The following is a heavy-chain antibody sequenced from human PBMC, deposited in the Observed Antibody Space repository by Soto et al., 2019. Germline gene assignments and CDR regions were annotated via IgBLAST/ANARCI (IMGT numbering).Heavy chain of an antibody. CDR1: GFTFNNYA. Sequence: PGGSLRLSCSASGFTFNNYAMHWVRQAPGKGLEYVSAINNNGGSTYYADSVKGRFTISRDNSKNSLYLQMSSLRAEDTAVYYCVKDFEPSDYWGQGTLVTVSS. J-gene: IGHJ4*02. CDR2: INNNGGST. V-gene: IGHV3-64D*08. CDR3: VKDFEPSDY.